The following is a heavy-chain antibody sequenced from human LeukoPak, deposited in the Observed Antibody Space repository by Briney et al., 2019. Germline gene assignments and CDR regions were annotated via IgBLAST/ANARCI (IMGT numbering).Heavy chain of an antibody. J-gene: IGHJ5*02. CDR1: GGSISIYY. CDR3: ARYTIFEFDP. CDR2: IYYSGST. V-gene: IGHV4-59*07. D-gene: IGHD3-3*01. Sequence: SDTLSLTCTVSGGSISIYYWSWIRQPPGKGLEWIGYIYYSGSTNYNPSLKSRVTISVDTSKNQFSLKLSSVTAADTAVYYCARYTIFEFDPWGQGTLVTVSS.